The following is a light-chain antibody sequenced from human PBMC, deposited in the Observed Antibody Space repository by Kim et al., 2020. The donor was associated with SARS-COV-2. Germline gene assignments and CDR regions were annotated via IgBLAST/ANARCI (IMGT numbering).Light chain of an antibody. V-gene: IGLV2-14*01. CDR2: DVT. CDR1: SSDVGIYNY. Sequence: QSALTQPASVSGSPGQSITISCTGTSSDVGIYNYVFWYQQHPGKAPKLMIYDVTKRPSGVSNRFSGSKSGNTASLTISGLQAEDEADYYCSSYTSSITFVFGTGTKVTVL. CDR3: SSYTSSITFV. J-gene: IGLJ1*01.